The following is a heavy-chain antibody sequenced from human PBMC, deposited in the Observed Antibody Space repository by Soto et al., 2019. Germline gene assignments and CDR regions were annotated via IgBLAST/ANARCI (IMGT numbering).Heavy chain of an antibody. CDR3: ARDGRYWSSTSCYGSAFDI. Sequence: PSETLSLTCTVSGGSIGSGGYYWSWIRQHPGKGLEWIGYIYYSGSTYYNPSLKRRVTISVDTSKNQFSLKLSSVTAADTAVYYCARDGRYWSSTSCYGSAFDIWGQGTMVTVSS. J-gene: IGHJ3*02. CDR1: GGSIGSGGYY. D-gene: IGHD2-2*01. CDR2: IYYSGST. V-gene: IGHV4-31*03.